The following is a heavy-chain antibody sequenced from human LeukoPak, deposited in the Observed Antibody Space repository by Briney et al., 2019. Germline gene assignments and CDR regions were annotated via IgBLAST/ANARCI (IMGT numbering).Heavy chain of an antibody. V-gene: IGHV7-4-1*04. CDR3: ARFGAVRTLDYYYYGMDV. D-gene: IGHD3-16*01. Sequence: ASVKVSCKASGYTFTSYAMNWVRQAPGQGLEWMGWINTNTGNPTYAQGFTGRFVFSLDTSVSMAYLQISSLKAEDTAVYYCARFGAVRTLDYYYYGMDVWGQGTTVTVSS. CDR1: GYTFTSYA. CDR2: INTNTGNP. J-gene: IGHJ6*02.